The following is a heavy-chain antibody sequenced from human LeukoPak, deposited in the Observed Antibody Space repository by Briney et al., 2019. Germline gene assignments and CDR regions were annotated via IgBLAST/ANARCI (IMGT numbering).Heavy chain of an antibody. CDR2: IYYSGST. D-gene: IGHD3-10*01. CDR1: GGSISSYY. J-gene: IGHJ4*02. CDR3: ATGDIMVRGVEFDY. V-gene: IGHV4-59*01. Sequence: PSETLSLTCTVSGGSISSYYWSWIRQPPGKGLEWIGYIYYSGSTNYNPSLKSRVTISVDTSKNQFSLKLSSVTAADTAVYYCATGDIMVRGVEFDYWGQGTLVTVSS.